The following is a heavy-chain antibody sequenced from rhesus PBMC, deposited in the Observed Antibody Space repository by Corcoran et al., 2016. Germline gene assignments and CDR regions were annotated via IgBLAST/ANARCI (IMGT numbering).Heavy chain of an antibody. J-gene: IGHJ4*01. V-gene: IGHV4-65*02. Sequence: QVQLQESGPGLVRPSETLSLTCTVSGDSISESNWWDWIRQSPGKGLEWIGDIGGNRDCGNYNPSLNRRVTLSKDMSKYQFSLEWRSVTAADTASYYCTRHDYCGRDGCHSTGFDYWGRGIPVTVSS. D-gene: IGHD2-39*01. CDR2: IGGNRDCG. CDR1: GDSISESNW. CDR3: TRHDYCGRDGCHSTGFDY.